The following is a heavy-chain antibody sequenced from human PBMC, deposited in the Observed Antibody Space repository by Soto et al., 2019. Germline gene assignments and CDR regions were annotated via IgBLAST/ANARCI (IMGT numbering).Heavy chain of an antibody. Sequence: EVQLVESGGGLVQPGGSLRLSCAASGFTFSSYEMNWVRQAPGKGLEWVSYISISGTTIYYADSVRGRFTISRDNAKSSLYLQMNSLGAEDTAVYYCAREVYGGNSKNWFDPWGQGTLVTVSS. D-gene: IGHD4-17*01. CDR3: AREVYGGNSKNWFDP. V-gene: IGHV3-48*03. CDR1: GFTFSSYE. J-gene: IGHJ5*02. CDR2: ISISGTTI.